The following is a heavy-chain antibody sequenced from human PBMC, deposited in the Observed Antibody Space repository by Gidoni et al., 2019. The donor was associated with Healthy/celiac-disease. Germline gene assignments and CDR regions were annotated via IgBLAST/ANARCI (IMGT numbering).Heavy chain of an antibody. J-gene: IGHJ4*02. CDR2: IWYDGSNK. CDR3: ARDSSGYDTPPDY. D-gene: IGHD5-12*01. CDR1: GFTFSSYG. Sequence: QVQLVESGGGVVQPGRSLRLSCAASGFTFSSYGMHGVRQAPGKGLEWVAVIWYDGSNKYYADSVKGRFTISRDNSKNTLYLQMNSLRAEDTAVYYCARDSSGYDTPPDYWGQGTLVTVSS. V-gene: IGHV3-33*01.